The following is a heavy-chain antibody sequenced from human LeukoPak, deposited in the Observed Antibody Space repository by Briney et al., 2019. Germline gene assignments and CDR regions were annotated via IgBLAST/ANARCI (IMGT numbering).Heavy chain of an antibody. D-gene: IGHD3-3*01. V-gene: IGHV3-74*01. J-gene: IGHJ6*02. CDR3: ARDQYDFWSGYYPYYYYGMDV. Sequence: GRSLRLSCAASGFTFDDYAMHWVRQAPGKGLVWVSRINSDGSSTSYADSVRGRFTISRDNAKNTLYLQMNSLRAEDTAVYYCARDQYDFWSGYYPYYYYGMDVWGQGTTVTVSS. CDR2: INSDGSST. CDR1: GFTFDDYA.